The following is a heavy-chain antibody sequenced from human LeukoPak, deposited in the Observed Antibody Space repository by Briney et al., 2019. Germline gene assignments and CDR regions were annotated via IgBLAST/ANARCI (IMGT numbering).Heavy chain of an antibody. D-gene: IGHD3-3*01. Sequence: GGSLRLSCAASGFTFSSYWMSWVRQAPGKGLEWVANIMQDGSEKYYVDSVKGRFTISRDNAKNSLYLQMNSLRAEDTAVYYCARVSYDFWSGYYFDYWGQGTLVTVSS. CDR1: GFTFSSYW. V-gene: IGHV3-7*01. CDR2: IMQDGSEK. J-gene: IGHJ4*02. CDR3: ARVSYDFWSGYYFDY.